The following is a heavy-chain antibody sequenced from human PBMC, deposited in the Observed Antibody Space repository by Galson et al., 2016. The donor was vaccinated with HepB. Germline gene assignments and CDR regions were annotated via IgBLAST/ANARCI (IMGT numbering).Heavy chain of an antibody. CDR2: IYSSGST. Sequence: SETLSLTCTVSGGSISSSTYYWGWIRQPPGKGLEWIGSIYSSGSTYYNPSLKSRVPLSVDKSQNQFSLKLRSVTAADTAVYYCARPRTVDHSGSGSHFDYWGQGTLVTVSS. CDR3: ARPRTVDHSGSGSHFDY. D-gene: IGHD3-10*01. V-gene: IGHV4-39*01. J-gene: IGHJ4*02. CDR1: GGSISSSTYY.